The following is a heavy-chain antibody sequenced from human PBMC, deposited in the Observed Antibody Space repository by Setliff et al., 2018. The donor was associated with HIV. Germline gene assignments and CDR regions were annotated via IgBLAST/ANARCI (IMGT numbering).Heavy chain of an antibody. D-gene: IGHD1-26*01. Sequence: ASVKVSCKASGYSPGNYGIAWVRQARGQGLEWMGWISVNTGDVFYAQTFQGRVTMTADASTGTVHMDLRGLTFDDSAIYFCAYRRGGWELRVWGQGTSVTVSS. CDR3: AYRRGGWELRV. V-gene: IGHV1-18*01. CDR2: ISVNTGDV. CDR1: GYSPGNYG. J-gene: IGHJ4*02.